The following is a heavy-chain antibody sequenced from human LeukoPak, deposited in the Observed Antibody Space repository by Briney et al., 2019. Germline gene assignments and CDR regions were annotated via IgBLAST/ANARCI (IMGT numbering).Heavy chain of an antibody. D-gene: IGHD5-18*01. CDR3: VKDGDTAMVTFDY. CDR1: GFTISSYA. V-gene: IGHV3-64D*06. J-gene: IGHJ4*02. Sequence: GGSLRLSCSASGFTISSYAMHWVRQAPGKGLEYVSAISSNGGSTYYADSVKGRFTISRDNSKNTLYLQMSSLRAEDTAVYYCVKDGDTAMVTFDYWGQGTLVTVSS. CDR2: ISSNGGST.